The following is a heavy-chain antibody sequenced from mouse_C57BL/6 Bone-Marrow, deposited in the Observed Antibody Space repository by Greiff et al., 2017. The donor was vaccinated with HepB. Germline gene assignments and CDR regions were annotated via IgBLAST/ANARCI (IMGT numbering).Heavy chain of an antibody. Sequence: VQLQQSGTELVKPGASVKLSCKASGYTFTSYWMHWVKQRPGQGLEWIGNINPSNGGTNYNEKFKSKATLTVDKSSSTAYMQLSSLTSEDSAVYYCARWGPYYYGSRGGYFDVWGTGTTVTVSS. J-gene: IGHJ1*03. CDR1: GYTFTSYW. CDR2: INPSNGGT. V-gene: IGHV1-53*01. CDR3: ARWGPYYYGSRGGYFDV. D-gene: IGHD1-1*01.